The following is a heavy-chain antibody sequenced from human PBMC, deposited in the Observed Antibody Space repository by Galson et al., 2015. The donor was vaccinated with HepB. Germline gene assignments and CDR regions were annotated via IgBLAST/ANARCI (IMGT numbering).Heavy chain of an antibody. CDR3: ARDKIPHCSSTSCYSYYYYGMDV. D-gene: IGHD2-2*02. Sequence: SLRLSCAASGFTFSSYSMNWVRQAPGKGLEWVSYISSSSSTIYYADSVKGRFTISRDNAKNSLYLQMNSLRAEDTAVYYCARDKIPHCSSTSCYSYYYYGMDVWGQGTTVTVSS. V-gene: IGHV3-48*01. CDR2: ISSSSSTI. J-gene: IGHJ6*02. CDR1: GFTFSSYS.